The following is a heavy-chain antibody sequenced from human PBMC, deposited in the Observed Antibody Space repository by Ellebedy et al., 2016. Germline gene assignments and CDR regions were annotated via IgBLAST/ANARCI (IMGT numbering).Heavy chain of an antibody. D-gene: IGHD4-17*01. CDR3: ARGQGGDYGAFDI. Sequence: GESLKISXAASGFTFSSYWMHWVRQAPGKGLVWVSRIKSDGSTTICADSVKGRFIISRDYAKNTLYLQMNSLRAEDTAVYYCARGQGGDYGAFDIWGQGTMVTVSS. CDR2: IKSDGSTT. V-gene: IGHV3-74*01. CDR1: GFTFSSYW. J-gene: IGHJ3*02.